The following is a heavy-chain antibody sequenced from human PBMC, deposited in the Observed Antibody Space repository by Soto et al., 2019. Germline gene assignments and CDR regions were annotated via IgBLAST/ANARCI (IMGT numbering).Heavy chain of an antibody. D-gene: IGHD3-10*01. CDR1: GGSISSYY. Sequence: PWETLSLTCTVSGGSISSYYWSWIRQPPGKGLEWIGYIYYSGSTNYNPSLKSRVTISVDTSKNQFSLKLSSVTAADTAVYYCARGANVLLWFGESTPGYYGMDVWGQGTTVTVSS. CDR2: IYYSGST. J-gene: IGHJ6*02. CDR3: ARGANVLLWFGESTPGYYGMDV. V-gene: IGHV4-59*01.